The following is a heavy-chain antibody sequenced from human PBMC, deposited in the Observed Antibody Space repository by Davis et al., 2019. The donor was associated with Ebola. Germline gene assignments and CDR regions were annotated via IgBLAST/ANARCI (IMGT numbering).Heavy chain of an antibody. D-gene: IGHD3-10*01. V-gene: IGHV3-53*04. CDR2: FYSGGGT. J-gene: IGHJ3*02. Sequence: GASLNISCAASGFTVSSNYMSWVRQAPGKGLEWVSVFYSGGGTYYADSVKGRFTISRHNSKNTLYLQMNSLGAEDTAVYYCARSLGYRGAFDIWGQGTMVTVSS. CDR3: ARSLGYRGAFDI. CDR1: GFTVSSNY.